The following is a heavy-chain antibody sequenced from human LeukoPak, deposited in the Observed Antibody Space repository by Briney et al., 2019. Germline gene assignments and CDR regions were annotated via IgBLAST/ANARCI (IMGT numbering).Heavy chain of an antibody. CDR2: ISGSGGST. D-gene: IGHD6-13*01. J-gene: IGHJ6*02. V-gene: IGHV3-23*01. CDR1: GFTFSSYA. Sequence: PGGSLRLSCAASGFTFSSYAMSWVRQAPGKGLEWVSAISGSGGSTYYADSVKGRFTISRDNSKNTLYLQMNSLRAEDTAVYYCAKRPAAATYYYYYYGMDVWGQGTTVTVSS. CDR3: AKRPAAATYYYYYYGMDV.